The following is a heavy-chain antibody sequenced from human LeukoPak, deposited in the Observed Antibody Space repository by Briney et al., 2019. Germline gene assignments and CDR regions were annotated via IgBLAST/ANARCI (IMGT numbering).Heavy chain of an antibody. CDR1: GGSISSGGYS. CDR2: IYHSGST. Sequence: PSQTLPLTCAVSGGSISSGGYSWSWIRQPPGKGLEWIGYIYHSGSTYYNPSLESRVTISVDRSKNQFSLKLSSVTAADTAVYYCAARDYDSSGYGYWGQGTLVTVSS. V-gene: IGHV4-30-2*01. J-gene: IGHJ4*02. D-gene: IGHD3-22*01. CDR3: AARDYDSSGYGY.